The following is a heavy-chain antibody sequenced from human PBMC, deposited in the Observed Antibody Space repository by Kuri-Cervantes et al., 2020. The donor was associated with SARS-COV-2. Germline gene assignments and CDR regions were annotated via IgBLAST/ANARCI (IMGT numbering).Heavy chain of an antibody. CDR3: AMRAAPRSDGFDP. Sequence: AESLTLSCAASGFSLNDYGMNWVRLGPARGLEWVSYISNTAGTIYYADSVKGRFTISRDNAKNTLYLQMNSLRAEDTAVYYCAMRAAPRSDGFDPWGQGTLVTVSS. D-gene: IGHD6-13*01. CDR1: GFSLNDYG. V-gene: IGHV3-48*04. J-gene: IGHJ5*02. CDR2: ISNTAGTI.